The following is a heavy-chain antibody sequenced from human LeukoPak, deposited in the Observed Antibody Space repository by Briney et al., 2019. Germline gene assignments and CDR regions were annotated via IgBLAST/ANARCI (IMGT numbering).Heavy chain of an antibody. D-gene: IGHD2-21*02. J-gene: IGHJ1*01. CDR3: AKDRRTGVVVTGDFQH. V-gene: IGHV3-23*01. Sequence: GGSLRLSCAASGFTFNIYGMSWVRQAPGKGLEWVSAISGSGGSTYYADSVKGRFTISRDNSKNTLYLQVNSLRAEDTAVYYCAKDRRTGVVVTGDFQHWGQGTLVTVSS. CDR2: ISGSGGST. CDR1: GFTFNIYG.